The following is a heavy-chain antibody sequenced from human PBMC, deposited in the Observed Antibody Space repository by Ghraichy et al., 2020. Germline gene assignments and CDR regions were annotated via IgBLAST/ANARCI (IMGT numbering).Heavy chain of an antibody. CDR3: ARRDYASYYYYYGMDV. D-gene: IGHD4-17*01. CDR2: ISSSGSTI. V-gene: IGHV3-48*03. CDR1: GFTFSSYE. J-gene: IGHJ6*02. Sequence: GALRLSCAASGFTFSSYEMNWVRQAPGKGLEWVSYISSSGSTIYYADSVKGRFTISRDNAKNSLYLQMNSLRAEDTAVYYCARRDYASYYYYYGMDVWGQGTTVTVSS.